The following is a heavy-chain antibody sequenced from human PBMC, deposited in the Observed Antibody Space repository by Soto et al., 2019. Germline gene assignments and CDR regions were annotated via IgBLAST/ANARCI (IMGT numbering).Heavy chain of an antibody. J-gene: IGHJ6*02. CDR1: GFTFSSYA. CDR3: AKDRLCSSTSCVHYYYYGMDV. D-gene: IGHD2-2*01. CDR2: ISGSGGST. Sequence: GGSLRLSCAASGFTFSSYAMSWVRQAPGKGLEWVSAISGSGGSTYYADSVKGRFTISRDNSKNTLYLQMNSLRAEDTAVYYCAKDRLCSSTSCVHYYYYGMDVWGQGTTVTVSS. V-gene: IGHV3-23*01.